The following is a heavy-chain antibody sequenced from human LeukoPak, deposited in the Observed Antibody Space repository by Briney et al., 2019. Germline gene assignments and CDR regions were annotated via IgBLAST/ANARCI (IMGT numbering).Heavy chain of an antibody. CDR3: ARGYYGSGSYYAYYYYYYYMDV. V-gene: IGHV1-2*02. D-gene: IGHD3-10*01. Sequence: ASVKVSCKASGYTFTGYYMHWVRQAPGQGLEWMGWINPNSGGTNYAQKFQGRVTMTRDTSISTAYMELRRLRSDDTAVYYCARGYYGSGSYYAYYYYYYYMDVWGKGTTVTVSS. CDR1: GYTFTGYY. J-gene: IGHJ6*03. CDR2: INPNSGGT.